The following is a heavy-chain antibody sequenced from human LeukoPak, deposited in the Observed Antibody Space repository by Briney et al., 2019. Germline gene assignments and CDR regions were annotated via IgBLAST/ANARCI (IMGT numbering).Heavy chain of an antibody. CDR2: IYSGGST. J-gene: IGHJ4*02. CDR1: GFTVSSNY. Sequence: GGSLRLSCAASGFTVSSNYMSWVRQAPGKGLEWVSVIYSGGSTYYADSVKGRFTISRDNAKNSLYLQMNSLRAEDTAVYYCARGSWADYVWGSYGLFDYWGQGTLVTVSS. CDR3: ARGSWADYVWGSYGLFDY. V-gene: IGHV3-53*01. D-gene: IGHD3-16*01.